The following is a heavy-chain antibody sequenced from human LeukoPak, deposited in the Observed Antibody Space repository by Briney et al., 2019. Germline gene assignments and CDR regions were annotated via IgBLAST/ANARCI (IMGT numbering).Heavy chain of an antibody. J-gene: IGHJ4*02. CDR3: ARDGASGYLADY. D-gene: IGHD3-3*01. V-gene: IGHV1-2*02. Sequence: ASVTVSCTPSVYTLTAYYMHWVRQAPGQGLEWMGWINPNSGGTNYAQKFQGRVTMTRDTSISTAYMELSRLGSDDTGVYYWARDGASGYLADYWGEGTLVTVSS. CDR1: VYTLTAYY. CDR2: INPNSGGT.